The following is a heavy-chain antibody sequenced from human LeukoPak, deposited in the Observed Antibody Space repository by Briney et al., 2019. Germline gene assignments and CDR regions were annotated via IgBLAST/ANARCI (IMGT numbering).Heavy chain of an antibody. V-gene: IGHV3-30-3*01. CDR3: AKDLIAGPPDYFDY. CDR1: GFTFTIHA. J-gene: IGHJ4*02. D-gene: IGHD2-21*01. CDR2: TDGTNK. Sequence: EGSLRLSCAASGFTFTIHAVHWVRQAPGKGLEWVAVTDGTNKFYSDSVRGRFTISGDTSKNTIYLQMNSLRPEDTAMYYCAKDLIAGPPDYFDYGGRGTVDCVSS.